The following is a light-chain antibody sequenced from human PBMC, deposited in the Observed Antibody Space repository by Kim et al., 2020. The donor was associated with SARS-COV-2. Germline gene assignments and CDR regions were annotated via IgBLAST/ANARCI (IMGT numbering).Light chain of an antibody. CDR1: QSISTY. V-gene: IGKV3-11*01. CDR3: QQRSNWNT. J-gene: IGKJ5*01. CDR2: AAS. Sequence: FAPEERATLSCRASQSISTYLAWYQQKPGQAPRLLIYAASNRATGIPARFSGSGSGTDFTLTISSLETEDFAVYYCQQRSNWNTFGQGTRLEIK.